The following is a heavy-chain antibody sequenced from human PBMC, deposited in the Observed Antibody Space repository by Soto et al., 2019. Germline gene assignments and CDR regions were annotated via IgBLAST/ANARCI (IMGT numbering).Heavy chain of an antibody. CDR2: ISYDGSNK. J-gene: IGHJ4*02. CDR1: GFTFSSYA. CDR3: ARGLRYVPEYCSGGSCPLYFDY. Sequence: QVQLVESGGGVVQPGRSLRLSCAASGFTFSSYAMHWVRQAPGKGLEWVAVISYDGSNKYYADSVKGRFTISRDNSKNTLYLQMNSLRAEDTAVYYCARGLRYVPEYCSGGSCPLYFDYWGQGTLVTVSS. D-gene: IGHD2-15*01. V-gene: IGHV3-30-3*01.